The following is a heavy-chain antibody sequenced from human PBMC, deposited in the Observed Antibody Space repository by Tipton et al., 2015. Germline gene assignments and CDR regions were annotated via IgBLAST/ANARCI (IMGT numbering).Heavy chain of an antibody. D-gene: IGHD3-3*01. CDR2: IWYDGSVK. V-gene: IGHV3-33*08. J-gene: IGHJ4*02. Sequence: RSLRLSCAASEFTFRNYGMHWVRQAPGKGLEWVAVIWYDGSVKNYADSVKGRFTISRDNSKNTLYLQMNSLRAEDTAVYYCARGRPTNYESWSGYPPSDLDYWGQGTLVIVSS. CDR1: EFTFRNYG. CDR3: ARGRPTNYESWSGYPPSDLDY.